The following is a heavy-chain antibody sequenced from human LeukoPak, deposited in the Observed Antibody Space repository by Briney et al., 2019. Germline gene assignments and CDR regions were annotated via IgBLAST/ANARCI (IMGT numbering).Heavy chain of an antibody. CDR2: ISTYNGNT. CDR3: ARVLRYDFWSAYYFDY. J-gene: IGHJ4*02. V-gene: IGHV1-18*01. D-gene: IGHD3-3*01. CDR1: GYTFNSYD. Sequence: ASVTVSCKASGYTFNSYDITWVRQAPGQGLEWMAWISTYNGNTNYAQKVQGRVTTTTDTSTSTAYMELRSLRSDDTAVYYCARVLRYDFWSAYYFDYWGQGPLVTVSS.